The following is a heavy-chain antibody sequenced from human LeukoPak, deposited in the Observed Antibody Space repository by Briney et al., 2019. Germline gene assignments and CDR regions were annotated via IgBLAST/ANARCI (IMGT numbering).Heavy chain of an antibody. CDR2: IMYDGSDK. D-gene: IGHD6-19*01. V-gene: IGHV3-30*02. CDR1: GFTFSSND. J-gene: IGHJ1*01. Sequence: PGGSLRLSCAASGFTFSSNDMNWVRQAPGKGLEWVAFIMYDGSDKYYADSVKGRFTISRDNSKNTLYLQMNSLRAEDTAVYYCARDFTPFSSGWYIFQHWGQGTLVTVSS. CDR3: ARDFTPFSSGWYIFQH.